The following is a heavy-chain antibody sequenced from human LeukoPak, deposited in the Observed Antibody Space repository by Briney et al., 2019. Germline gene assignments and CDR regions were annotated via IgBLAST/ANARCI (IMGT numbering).Heavy chain of an antibody. Sequence: AGGSLRLSCPASGFTFSSYGMHWVRQAPGKGLEWVAFIRYDGSNAYYADSVKGRFTISRDNSENTLYLQMNSLRAGDTAVYYCAKDLRGYSYGYYFDYWGQGTLVTVSS. CDR3: AKDLRGYSYGYYFDY. CDR2: IRYDGSNA. CDR1: GFTFSSYG. V-gene: IGHV3-30*02. D-gene: IGHD5-18*01. J-gene: IGHJ4*02.